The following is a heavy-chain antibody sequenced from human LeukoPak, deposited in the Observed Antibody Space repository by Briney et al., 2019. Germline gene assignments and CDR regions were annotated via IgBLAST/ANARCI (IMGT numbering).Heavy chain of an antibody. CDR3: ARIVANPDAFDI. CDR2: IYYSGST. J-gene: IGHJ3*02. Sequence: SETLSLTCTVSGGSVSSGSYYWSWIRQPSGKGLEWIGYIYYSGSTNYNPSLKSRVTISVDTSKNHFSLKLNSVTAADTAVCYCARIVANPDAFDIWGQGTMVTVSS. D-gene: IGHD5-12*01. CDR1: GGSVSSGSYY. V-gene: IGHV4-61*03.